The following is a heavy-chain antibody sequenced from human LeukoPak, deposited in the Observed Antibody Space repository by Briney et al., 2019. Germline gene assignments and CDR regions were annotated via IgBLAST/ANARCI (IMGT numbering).Heavy chain of an antibody. V-gene: IGHV3-48*01. CDR2: ISSSSSTI. J-gene: IGHJ5*02. CDR3: ARDPFPKCYNHKKCGWFDP. CDR1: GFTYSSYS. D-gene: IGHD2-8*01. Sequence: GGSLRLSCAASGFTYSSYSMNWVRQAPGKGLEWGSCISSSSSTIYYADSVKGRFTISRDNAKNSLYLQMNSLRAEDTAVYYCARDPFPKCYNHKKCGWFDPWGQGTLVTVSS.